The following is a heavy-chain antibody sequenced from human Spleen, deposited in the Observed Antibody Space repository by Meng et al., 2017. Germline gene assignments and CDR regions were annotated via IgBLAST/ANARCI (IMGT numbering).Heavy chain of an antibody. V-gene: IGHV1-18*01. CDR3: ARGWGMSGGIFDY. Sequence: QVQLGQSGAEMKKPGASVKVSCKASGYTFTTYGISWVRQAPGQGLEWMGWISGYNGNTNYAQRHQGRFSMTRDTSTTTAYMELTSLRSDDTAVYYCARGWGMSGGIFDYWGQGTLVTVSS. D-gene: IGHD2-15*01. CDR1: GYTFTTYG. J-gene: IGHJ4*02. CDR2: ISGYNGNT.